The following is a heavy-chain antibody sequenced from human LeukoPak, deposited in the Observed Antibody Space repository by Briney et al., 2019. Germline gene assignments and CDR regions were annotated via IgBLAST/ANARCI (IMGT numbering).Heavy chain of an antibody. D-gene: IGHD6-19*01. CDR3: ARENIAVAVDY. V-gene: IGHV4-31*11. Sequence: PSETLSLTCAVYGGSFSGYYWIWIRQHPGKGLEWIGYIYYSGSTYYNPSLKSRVTISVDTSKNQFSLKLSSVTAADTAVYYCARENIAVAVDYWGQGTLVTVSS. CDR1: GGSFSGYY. J-gene: IGHJ4*02. CDR2: IYYSGST.